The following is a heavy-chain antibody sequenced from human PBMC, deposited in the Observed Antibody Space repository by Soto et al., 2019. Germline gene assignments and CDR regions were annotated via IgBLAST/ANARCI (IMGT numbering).Heavy chain of an antibody. CDR1: GFTFSAFG. J-gene: IGHJ6*03. CDR3: AKDSGRFFFYYYMDV. V-gene: IGHV3-30*18. Sequence: GGSLRLSCAAFGFTFSAFGLPWVRQVPGKGLEWLAVISYDGSNKYYADSVKGRFTISRDNSKNTLYLQMNSLRAEDTAVYYCAKDSGRFFFYYYMDVWGKGTTVTVSS. CDR2: ISYDGSNK. D-gene: IGHD3-3*01.